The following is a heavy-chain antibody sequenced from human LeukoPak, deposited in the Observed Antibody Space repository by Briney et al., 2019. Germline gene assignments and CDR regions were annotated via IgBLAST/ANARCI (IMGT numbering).Heavy chain of an antibody. Sequence: GESLKISCKGSGYSFTSYWIGWVRHMPGKGLEWMGIIYPGDSDTRYSPSFQGQVTISADKSISTAYLQWSSLKASDTAMYYCARRYYGSGSYYNWFDPWGQGTLVTASS. CDR3: ARRYYGSGSYYNWFDP. CDR1: GYSFTSYW. D-gene: IGHD3-10*01. CDR2: IYPGDSDT. J-gene: IGHJ5*02. V-gene: IGHV5-51*01.